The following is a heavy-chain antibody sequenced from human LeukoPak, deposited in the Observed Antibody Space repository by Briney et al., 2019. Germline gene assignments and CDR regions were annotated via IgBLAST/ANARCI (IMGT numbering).Heavy chain of an antibody. CDR2: INPNSGGT. D-gene: IGHD2-15*01. CDR1: GYTFTGYY. V-gene: IGHV1-2*02. Sequence: ASVKVSCKASGYTFTGYYMHWVRQAPGKGLEWMGWINPNSGGTNYAQKFQGRVTMTRDTSISTAYMELSGLTSDDTAVYYCARPYCSGGSCHDYFDYWGQGTLVTVSS. CDR3: ARPYCSGGSCHDYFDY. J-gene: IGHJ4*02.